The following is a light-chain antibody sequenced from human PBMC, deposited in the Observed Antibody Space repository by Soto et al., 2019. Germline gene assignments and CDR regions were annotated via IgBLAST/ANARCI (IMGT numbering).Light chain of an antibody. CDR2: EVS. V-gene: IGLV2-8*01. CDR3: SSYAGSNNLV. J-gene: IGLJ2*01. CDR1: SNDIGGYNY. Sequence: QSALTQPASVSGSPGQSITISCTGTSNDIGGYNYVSWYQQHPGKAPKLMIFEVSQRPSGVPDRFSGSKSGNTASLTVSGLQAEDEADYYCSSYAGSNNLVFGGGTQLTVL.